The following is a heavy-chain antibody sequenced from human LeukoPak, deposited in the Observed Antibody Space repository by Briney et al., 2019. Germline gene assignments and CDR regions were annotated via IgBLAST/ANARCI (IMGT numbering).Heavy chain of an antibody. CDR1: GYTFTSYD. Sequence: ASLKVSCKASGYTFTSYDINWVRQAPGQGLEWMGWMNHNSSNTGYAHKFQGRVTMTRNTSISTDYMELSSLRSEDTAVYYCASVGSSWCGNYWGQGTLVTVSS. J-gene: IGHJ4*02. CDR2: MNHNSSNT. D-gene: IGHD6-13*01. CDR3: ASVGSSWCGNY. V-gene: IGHV1-8*01.